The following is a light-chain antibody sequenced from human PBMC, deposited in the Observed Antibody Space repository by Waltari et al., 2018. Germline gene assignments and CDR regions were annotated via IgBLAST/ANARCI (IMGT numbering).Light chain of an antibody. CDR2: KIS. CDR1: QSPVYSDGNTF. J-gene: IGKJ1*01. V-gene: IGKV2-30*01. Sequence: DVVMTQSPLSLPVTLGQPASISCRSSQSPVYSDGNTFLYWFHQRPGQSPRRLIYKISNRDPGVPDRFSGSGSGTDSTLKISRVEAEDVGVYYCMQGTHWPRTFGQGTRVEIK. CDR3: MQGTHWPRT.